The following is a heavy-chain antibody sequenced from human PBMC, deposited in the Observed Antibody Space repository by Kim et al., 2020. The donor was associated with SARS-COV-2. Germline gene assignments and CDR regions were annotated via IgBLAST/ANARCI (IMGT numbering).Heavy chain of an antibody. J-gene: IGHJ5*02. CDR3: ARHVLFPFDEYVDIVAMFDP. Sequence: SETLSLTCTVSGGSISSYYWSWIRQPPGQGLEWIGYIYYSGSTNYNPSLKSRVTISVDTSKNQFSLKLSSVTAADTAVYYCARHVLFPFDEYVDIVAMFDPWGQGTLVTVSS. D-gene: IGHD5-12*01. V-gene: IGHV4-59*08. CDR1: GGSISSYY. CDR2: IYYSGST.